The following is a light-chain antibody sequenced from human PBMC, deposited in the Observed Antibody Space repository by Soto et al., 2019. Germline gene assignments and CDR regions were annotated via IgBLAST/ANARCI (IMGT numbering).Light chain of an antibody. CDR3: SLYTSENAYV. Sequence: QSAITPPPSVSGSPGQSVTISCTGTSTDFVSYNRVSWYQQPPGTAPKLMIYEVSKRPSGVPDRFSGSKSGNTASLTISGLQAADEADYYCSLYTSENAYVFGTGTKVTVL. J-gene: IGLJ1*01. CDR1: STDFVSYNR. V-gene: IGLV2-18*01. CDR2: EVS.